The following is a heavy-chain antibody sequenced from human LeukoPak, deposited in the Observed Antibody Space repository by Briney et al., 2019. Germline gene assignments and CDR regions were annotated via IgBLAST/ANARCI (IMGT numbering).Heavy chain of an antibody. Sequence: NPSETLSLTCTVSGGSISSYYWSWIRQPPGKGLEWIGYIYYSGSTNYNPSLKSRVTISVDTSKNQFSLKLSSVTAADTAVYYCAREGGGAFDIWGQGTMVTVSS. V-gene: IGHV4-59*01. CDR2: IYYSGST. CDR1: GGSISSYY. J-gene: IGHJ3*02. D-gene: IGHD1-26*01. CDR3: AREGGGAFDI.